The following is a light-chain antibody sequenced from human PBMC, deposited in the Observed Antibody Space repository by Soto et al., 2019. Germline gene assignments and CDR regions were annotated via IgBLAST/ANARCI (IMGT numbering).Light chain of an antibody. Sequence: DIQLTQSPSFLSASVGDRVTITCRASQDITNYLAWYLQKPGKAPKLLIYGASTLQSGVPSRFSGSGSGTEFTLTVSSPQPEDFATYYCQQLNAYPHSFGGGTKVEIK. V-gene: IGKV1-9*01. CDR1: QDITNY. CDR2: GAS. J-gene: IGKJ4*01. CDR3: QQLNAYPHS.